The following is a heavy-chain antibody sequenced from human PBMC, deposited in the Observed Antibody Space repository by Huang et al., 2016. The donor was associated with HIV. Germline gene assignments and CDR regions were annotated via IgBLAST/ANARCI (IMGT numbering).Heavy chain of an antibody. D-gene: IGHD2-15*01. J-gene: IGHJ5*02. V-gene: IGHV3-30*18. Sequence: QVQLVESGGGVVQPGTSLRLSCAVSGFIVSNFGMHWVRQAPGKGLEWVAVISYDGRSDRYSDSVKGRFTISRDNDKNTLSLEMNRLRHDDTAVYYCAKESRWFSDFDQWGQGTLVTVSS. CDR2: ISYDGRSD. CDR1: GFIVSNFG. CDR3: AKESRWFSDFDQ.